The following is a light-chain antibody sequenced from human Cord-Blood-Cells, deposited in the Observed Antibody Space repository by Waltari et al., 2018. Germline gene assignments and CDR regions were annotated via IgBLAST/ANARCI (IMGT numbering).Light chain of an antibody. V-gene: IGLV2-8*01. Sequence: QSALTQPPPASGPPGQPVTISCTGTSSDVGGYNSVPWYQQHPGNAPKLMIYEVSKRPSGVPDRFSGSKSGNTASLTVSGLQAEDEADYYCSSYAGSNNFVVFGGGTKLTVL. CDR3: SSYAGSNNFVV. CDR2: EVS. CDR1: SSDVGGYNS. J-gene: IGLJ2*01.